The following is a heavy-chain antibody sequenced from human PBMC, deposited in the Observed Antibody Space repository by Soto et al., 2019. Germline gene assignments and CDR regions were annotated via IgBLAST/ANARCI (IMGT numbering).Heavy chain of an antibody. V-gene: IGHV3-30*04. CDR2: ITRDGYNK. Sequence: GGSLRLSCAGSGFIFKNYALNWVRQAPGKGLEWVASITRDGYNKYYADSVKGRFTISRDNSRDTLSLQMTALRTEDSSIYYCTKSSGGSSSVGMDYWGQGTRVTV. CDR1: GFIFKNYA. CDR3: TKSSGGSSSVGMDY. J-gene: IGHJ4*02. D-gene: IGHD6-6*01.